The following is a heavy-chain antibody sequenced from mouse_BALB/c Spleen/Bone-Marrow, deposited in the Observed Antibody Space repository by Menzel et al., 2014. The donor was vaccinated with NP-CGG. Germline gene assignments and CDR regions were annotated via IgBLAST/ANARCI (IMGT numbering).Heavy chain of an antibody. CDR2: ISSGGSYT. CDR1: GFTFSSYA. J-gene: IGHJ4*01. D-gene: IGHD3-2*02. V-gene: IGHV5-9-4*01. Sequence: DVKLVESGGGLVKPGGSLKLSCAASGFTFSSYAMSWVRQSPEKRLEWVAEISSGGSYTYYPDTVTGRFTISRDNAKNTLYLEMSSLRSEDTAMYYCARSPQRDYAMDYWGQGTPVTVSS. CDR3: ARSPQRDYAMDY.